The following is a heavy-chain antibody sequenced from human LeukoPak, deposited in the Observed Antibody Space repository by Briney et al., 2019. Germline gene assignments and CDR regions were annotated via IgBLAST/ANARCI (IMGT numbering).Heavy chain of an antibody. CDR3: ASVSGIPNYYYYYYMDV. D-gene: IGHD3-10*01. Sequence: PSETLSLTCAVYGGSFSGYYWSWIRDPPRKGREWSGEINHSGSTNYNPYLKSRVNIPVETSKNNFYFKLNSVTGAETAVHCCASVSGIPNYYYYYYMDVWGKGPTVTISS. CDR2: INHSGST. J-gene: IGHJ6*03. V-gene: IGHV4-34*01. CDR1: GGSFSGYY.